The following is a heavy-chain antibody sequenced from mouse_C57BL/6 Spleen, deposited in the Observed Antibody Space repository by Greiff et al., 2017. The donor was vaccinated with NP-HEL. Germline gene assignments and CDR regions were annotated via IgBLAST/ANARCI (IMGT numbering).Heavy chain of an antibody. CDR2: IYPGDGDT. CDR3: ARELWSYYFDY. V-gene: IGHV1-82*01. D-gene: IGHD1-1*02. CDR1: GYAFSSSW. Sequence: VQLVESGPELVKPGASVKISCKASGYAFSSSWMNWVKQRPGKGLEWIGRIYPGDGDTNYNGKFKGKATLTADKSSSTAYMQLSSLTSEDSAVYFCARELWSYYFDYWGQGTTLTVSS. J-gene: IGHJ2*01.